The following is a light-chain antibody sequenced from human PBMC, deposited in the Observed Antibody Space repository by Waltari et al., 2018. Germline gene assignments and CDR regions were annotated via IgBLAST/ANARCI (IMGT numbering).Light chain of an antibody. CDR1: SLRSYY. V-gene: IGLV3-19*01. CDR2: GKN. J-gene: IGLJ2*01. Sequence: SSELTQDPAVSVALGQIVRITCQGDSLRSYYASWYQQKPGQAPVLVIYGKNNRPSGIPDRFSGSSSGNTASLTITGAQAEDEADYYCNSRDSSGNHLRVFGGGTKLTVL. CDR3: NSRDSSGNHLRV.